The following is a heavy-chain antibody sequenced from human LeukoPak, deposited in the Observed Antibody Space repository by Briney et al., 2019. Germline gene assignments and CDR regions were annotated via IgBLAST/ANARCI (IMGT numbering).Heavy chain of an antibody. CDR2: IYSGGST. V-gene: IGHV3-53*01. J-gene: IGHJ6*02. Sequence: PGGSLRLSCAASGFTVSSNYMSWVRQAPGKGLEWVSVIYSGGSTYYADSVKGRFTISRDNAKNTLYLQMNSLRAEDTAVYYCARDKTSSWYTHYYYYGMDVWGQGTTVTVSS. CDR3: ARDKTSSWYTHYYYYGMDV. CDR1: GFTVSSNY. D-gene: IGHD6-13*01.